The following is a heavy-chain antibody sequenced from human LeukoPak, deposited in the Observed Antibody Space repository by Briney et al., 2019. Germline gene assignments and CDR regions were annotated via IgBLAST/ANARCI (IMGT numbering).Heavy chain of an antibody. V-gene: IGHV3-30*04. CDR1: GFTFSSYA. Sequence: KAGGSLRLSCAASGFTFSSYAMHWVRQAPGKGLEWVAVISYDGRNKYYTDSVKGRFPISRDNSKNSLYLQMNSLRAEDTAVYYCARESGSVTSEVDFDYWGQGTLVTVSS. D-gene: IGHD4-17*01. CDR3: ARESGSVTSEVDFDY. J-gene: IGHJ4*02. CDR2: ISYDGRNK.